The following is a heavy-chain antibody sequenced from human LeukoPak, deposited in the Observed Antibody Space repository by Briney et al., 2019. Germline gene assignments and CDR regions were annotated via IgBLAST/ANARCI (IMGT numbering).Heavy chain of an antibody. Sequence: GGSLRLSCAASGFTLSSYWMSWVREAPGKGLEGVTNIKQDGSEKYYVDSVKGRFTIPRDNAKNSLYMQMNSLRAEDTAVYYCARDAQWLRYWGQGTLVTVSS. CDR3: ARDAQWLRY. D-gene: IGHD6-19*01. V-gene: IGHV3-7*01. J-gene: IGHJ4*02. CDR2: IKQDGSEK. CDR1: GFTLSSYW.